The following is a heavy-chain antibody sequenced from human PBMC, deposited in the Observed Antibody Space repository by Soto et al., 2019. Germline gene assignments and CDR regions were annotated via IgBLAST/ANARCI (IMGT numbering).Heavy chain of an antibody. J-gene: IGHJ4*02. Sequence: GGSLRLSCAASGFTFSNAWMNWVRQAPGKGLEWVGRIKSKTDGGTTDYAAPVKGRFTISRDDSKNTLYLQMNSLKTEDTAVYYCTTDSNSGSYVWKGWETQEQPGDYWGQGTLVTVSS. D-gene: IGHD3-10*01. CDR2: IKSKTDGGTT. CDR1: GFTFSNAW. CDR3: TTDSNSGSYVWKGWETQEQPGDY. V-gene: IGHV3-15*07.